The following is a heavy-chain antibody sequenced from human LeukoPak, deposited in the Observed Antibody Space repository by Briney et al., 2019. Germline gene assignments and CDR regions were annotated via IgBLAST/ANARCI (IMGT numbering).Heavy chain of an antibody. J-gene: IGHJ5*02. CDR2: INTDGSST. V-gene: IGHV3-74*01. Sequence: PGGSLRLSCAASGFTFSSYWMHWVRQAPGKGLVWVSGINTDGSSTNYADSVKGRFTISRDNAKNTLYLQMNSLRVEDAAVYYCASCRTLNWFDPWGQGTLVTVSS. CDR1: GFTFSSYW. CDR3: ASCRTLNWFDP. D-gene: IGHD2-2*01.